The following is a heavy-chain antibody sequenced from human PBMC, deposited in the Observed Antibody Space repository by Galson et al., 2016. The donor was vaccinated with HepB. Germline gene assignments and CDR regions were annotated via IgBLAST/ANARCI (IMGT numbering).Heavy chain of an antibody. D-gene: IGHD3-9*01. CDR2: ISGYSGDT. CDR3: ERGPLRYDYMDV. Sequence: SVKVSCKASGYTFTKYRVSWVRQAPGQGLEWMAWISGYSGDTNYSPRVQGRVTLTTDTSTTTVYMEVRSLSSDDTAVYYVERGPLRYDYMDVWGKGTTVTVSS. CDR1: GYTFTKYR. J-gene: IGHJ6*03. V-gene: IGHV1-18*04.